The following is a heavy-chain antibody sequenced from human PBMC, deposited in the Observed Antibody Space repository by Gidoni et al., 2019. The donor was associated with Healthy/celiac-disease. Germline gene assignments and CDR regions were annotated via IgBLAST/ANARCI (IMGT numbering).Heavy chain of an antibody. D-gene: IGHD2-8*01. CDR1: GFIFSSYA. Sequence: EVKVVESGGGLVQSGGSLRLSCAASGFIFSSYAMNWVRQAPGQGLEWVSLISGSVCGTFYADSVKGRFTISRDNSKNTLYLQMNSLRAEDTAVYYCAKGGTMVLTPSDYWGQGTLVTVSS. CDR2: ISGSVCGT. J-gene: IGHJ4*02. CDR3: AKGGTMVLTPSDY. V-gene: IGHV3-23*04.